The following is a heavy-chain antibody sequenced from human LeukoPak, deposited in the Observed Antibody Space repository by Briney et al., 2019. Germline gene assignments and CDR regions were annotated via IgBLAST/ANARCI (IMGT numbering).Heavy chain of an antibody. CDR1: GFTFSNYW. CDR3: ARDGPWFGEFFDY. Sequence: GGSLRLSCAASGFTFSNYWMSWVRQAPGKGLEWVANIKADGSTKNYMDSMEGRFTISRDNAKNSLYLQMNSLRAEDTAVYFCARDGPWFGEFFDYWGQGTLVTVSS. D-gene: IGHD3-10*01. J-gene: IGHJ4*02. CDR2: IKADGSTK. V-gene: IGHV3-7*01.